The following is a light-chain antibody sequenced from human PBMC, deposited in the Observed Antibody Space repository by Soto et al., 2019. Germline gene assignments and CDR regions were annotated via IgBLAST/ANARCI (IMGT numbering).Light chain of an antibody. CDR3: QHYNSDPWT. Sequence: DIQMTQSPSTLSASVGDRVTITCRASQSIRSSLAWYQQKPGKAPRLLIYRASSLESGVPPSLSGRGSGTEFTLTISSLQPDDFATYYCQHYNSDPWTFGQGTKVEIK. CDR2: RAS. V-gene: IGKV1-5*01. CDR1: QSIRSS. J-gene: IGKJ1*01.